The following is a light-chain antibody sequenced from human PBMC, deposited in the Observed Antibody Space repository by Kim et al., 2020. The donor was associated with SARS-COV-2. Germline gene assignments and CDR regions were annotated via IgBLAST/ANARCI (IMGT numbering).Light chain of an antibody. CDR1: SSDVGGYNY. Sequence: GQSVTISCTGTSSDVGGYNYVSWYQQHQGNAPKLMIYEVSKRPSGVPDRFSGSKSGNTASLTVSGLQAEDEADYYCSSYAGSNNLVFGGGTQLTVL. V-gene: IGLV2-8*01. CDR3: SSYAGSNNLV. J-gene: IGLJ2*01. CDR2: EVS.